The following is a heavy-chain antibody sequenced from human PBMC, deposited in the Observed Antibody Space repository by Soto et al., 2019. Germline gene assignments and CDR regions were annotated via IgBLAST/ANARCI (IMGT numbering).Heavy chain of an antibody. CDR3: AKDREESRGIFDY. CDR1: GFTFSGYA. D-gene: IGHD1-26*01. Sequence: GGSLRLSCAASGFTFSGYAMSWVRQAPGKGLEWVSHIRGSGSKTYYADSVKGRFTISRDNSKNTLYLQMNRLRAEDTAVYYCAKDREESRGIFDYWGQGTLVTVSS. J-gene: IGHJ4*02. CDR2: IRGSGSKT. V-gene: IGHV3-23*01.